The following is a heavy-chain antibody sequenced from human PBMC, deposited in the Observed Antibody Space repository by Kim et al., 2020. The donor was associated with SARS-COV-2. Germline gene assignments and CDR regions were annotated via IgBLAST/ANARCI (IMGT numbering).Heavy chain of an antibody. CDR3: ARDPRPKGTYYYGSDPVRFDP. V-gene: IGHV3-21*01. Sequence: GGSLRLSCAASGFTFSSYSMNWVRQAPGKGLEWVSSISSSSSYIYYADSVKGRFTISRDNAKNSLYLQMNSLRAEDTAVYYCARDPRPKGTYYYGSDPVRFDPWGQGTLVTVSS. CDR1: GFTFSSYS. D-gene: IGHD3-10*01. J-gene: IGHJ5*02. CDR2: ISSSSSYI.